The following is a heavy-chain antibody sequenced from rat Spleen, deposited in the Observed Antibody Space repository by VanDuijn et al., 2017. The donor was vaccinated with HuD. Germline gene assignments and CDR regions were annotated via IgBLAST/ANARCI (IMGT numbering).Heavy chain of an antibody. J-gene: IGHJ2*01. Sequence: EVQLVESGGGLVQPGRSMKLSCAASGFTFSSFPMAWVRQAPTKGLEWVATISTSGGSTYYRDSVKGRFTISRDNAKSTLYLQMNSLRSEDTATYYCARHETDWGQGVMVTVSS. CDR1: GFTFSSFP. D-gene: IGHD4-2*01. V-gene: IGHV5-46*01. CDR2: ISTSGGST. CDR3: ARHETD.